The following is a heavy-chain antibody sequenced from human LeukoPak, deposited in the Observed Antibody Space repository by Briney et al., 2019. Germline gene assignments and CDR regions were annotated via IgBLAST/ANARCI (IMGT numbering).Heavy chain of an antibody. D-gene: IGHD3-22*01. CDR1: GFTFSSYG. CDR3: AKDHYYYDSSGLLPDY. V-gene: IGHV3-30*18. CDR2: ISYDGSNK. Sequence: GGSLRLSCAASGFTFSSYGMHWVRQAPGKGLEWVAVISYDGSNKYCADSVKGRFTISRDNSKNTLYLQMNSLRAEDTAVYYCAKDHYYYDSSGLLPDYWGQGTLVTVSS. J-gene: IGHJ4*02.